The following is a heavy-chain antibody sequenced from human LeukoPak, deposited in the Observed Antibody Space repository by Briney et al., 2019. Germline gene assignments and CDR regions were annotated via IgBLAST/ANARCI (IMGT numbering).Heavy chain of an antibody. Sequence: SETLSLTCTVSGGSISSSSYYWGWIRQPPGKGLEWIGSIYYSGGTYYNPSLKSRVTISVDTSKNQFSLKLSSVTAADTAVYYCARQLVATLAAFDYWGQGTLVTVSS. CDR3: ARQLVATLAAFDY. J-gene: IGHJ4*02. V-gene: IGHV4-39*01. D-gene: IGHD5-12*01. CDR1: GGSISSSSYY. CDR2: IYYSGGT.